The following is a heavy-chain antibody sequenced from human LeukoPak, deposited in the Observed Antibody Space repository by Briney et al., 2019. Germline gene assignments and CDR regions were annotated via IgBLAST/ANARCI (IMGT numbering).Heavy chain of an antibody. J-gene: IGHJ3*02. V-gene: IGHV5-51*01. Sequence: GESLKISCKGSGYSFTSYWIGWVRQMPGKGLEWMGIIYPGDSDPRYSPSFQGQVTISADKSINTAYLQWSSLKASDSAMYYCARPMWEATGLSGAFDIWGQGTMVTVSS. CDR2: IYPGDSDP. CDR1: GYSFTSYW. CDR3: ARPMWEATGLSGAFDI. D-gene: IGHD1-26*01.